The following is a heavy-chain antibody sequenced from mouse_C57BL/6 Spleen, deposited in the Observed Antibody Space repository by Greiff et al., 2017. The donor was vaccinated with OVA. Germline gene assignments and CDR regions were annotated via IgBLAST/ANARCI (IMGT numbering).Heavy chain of an antibody. Sequence: EVKLMESGGDLVKPGGSLKLSCAASGFTFSSYGMSWVRQTPDKRLEWVATISSGGSYTYYPGSVKGRFTISRDNAKNTLYLQMSSLKSEDTAMYYCARHDGYSFAYWGQGTLVTVSA. J-gene: IGHJ3*01. D-gene: IGHD1-2*01. V-gene: IGHV5-6*01. CDR2: ISSGGSYT. CDR3: ARHDGYSFAY. CDR1: GFTFSSYG.